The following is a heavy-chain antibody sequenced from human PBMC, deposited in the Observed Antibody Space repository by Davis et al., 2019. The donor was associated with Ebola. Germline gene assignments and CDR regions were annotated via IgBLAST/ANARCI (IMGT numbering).Heavy chain of an antibody. V-gene: IGHV4-39*07. Sequence: SETLSLTCTVSGGSISSYYWSWIRQPPGKGLEWIGSIYYSGSTYYNPSLKSRVTISVDTSKNQFSLKLSSVTAADTSVYSCARGPPKWGYYYYGMDVWGQGTTVTVSS. CDR1: GGSISSYY. CDR3: ARGPPKWGYYYYGMDV. D-gene: IGHD7-27*01. J-gene: IGHJ6*02. CDR2: IYYSGST.